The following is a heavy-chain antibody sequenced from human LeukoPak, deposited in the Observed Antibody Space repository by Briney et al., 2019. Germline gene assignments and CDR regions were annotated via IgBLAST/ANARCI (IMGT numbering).Heavy chain of an antibody. CDR3: AGAGGYSVY. CDR1: GFTVSNNH. D-gene: IGHD5/OR15-5a*01. V-gene: IGHV3-66*01. J-gene: IGHJ4*02. CDR2: LNNDGST. Sequence: EPGGSLRLSCAASGFTVSNNHMNWVRQAPGKGLECVSVLNNDGSTYYADSVKGRFTTSRDSSKNTVCLQMNSLRAEDTAVYYCAGAGGYSVYGSQGTLVTVSS.